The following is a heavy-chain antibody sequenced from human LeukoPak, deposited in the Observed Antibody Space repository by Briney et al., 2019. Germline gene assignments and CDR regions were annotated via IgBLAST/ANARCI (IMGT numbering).Heavy chain of an antibody. CDR2: IYTSGST. V-gene: IGHV4-4*09. Sequence: SETLSLTCTVSGGSISSYYWSWIRQPPGKGLEWIVYIYTSGSTNYNPSLKSRVTISVDTSKNQFSLKLSSVTAADTAVYYCARHTEGGIAARPGWFDPWGQGTLVTVSS. J-gene: IGHJ5*02. CDR3: ARHTEGGIAARPGWFDP. D-gene: IGHD6-6*01. CDR1: GGSISSYY.